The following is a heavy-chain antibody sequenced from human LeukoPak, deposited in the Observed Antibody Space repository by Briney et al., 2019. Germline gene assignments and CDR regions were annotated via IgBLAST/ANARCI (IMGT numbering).Heavy chain of an antibody. D-gene: IGHD2-21*02. CDR3: ARAARLSIVVVTAIPDL. Sequence: SETLSLACTVSGGSISSSSYYWGWFRQPPGKGLEWIGEINHSGSTNCNPSLKSRVTISVDTSKNQFSLKLSSVTAADTAVYYCARAARLSIVVVTAIPDLWGQGTLVTVSS. J-gene: IGHJ4*02. CDR1: GGSISSSSYY. CDR2: INHSGST. V-gene: IGHV4-39*07.